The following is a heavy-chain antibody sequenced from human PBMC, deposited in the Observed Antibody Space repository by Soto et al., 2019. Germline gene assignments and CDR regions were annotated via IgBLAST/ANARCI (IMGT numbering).Heavy chain of an antibody. CDR3: GARPGGGGY. Sequence: EVQLVESGGGLIQPRGSLRLSCAVSGFTVSNNYMSWVRQALGKGLEGVSVIYSGGYTAYGDSVKGRFTISRDNSKNKIFLKKNTLGADRRAVFFGGARPGGGGYWGQGTLVTVSS. CDR2: IYSGGYT. CDR1: GFTVSNNY. V-gene: IGHV3-53*01. J-gene: IGHJ4*02. D-gene: IGHD3-10*01.